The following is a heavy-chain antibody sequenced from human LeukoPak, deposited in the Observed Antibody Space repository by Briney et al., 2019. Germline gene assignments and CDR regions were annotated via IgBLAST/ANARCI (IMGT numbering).Heavy chain of an antibody. CDR1: GYTFTSYG. J-gene: IGHJ4*02. CDR2: ISAYNGNT. V-gene: IGHV1-18*01. D-gene: IGHD3-10*01. CDR3: ATNSAAHIHFDY. Sequence: EASVKVSCKASGYTFTSYGISWVRQAPGQGLEWMGWISAYNGNTNYAQKLQGRVTMTTDTSTSTAYMELRSLRSDGTAVYYCATNSAAHIHFDYWGQGTLVTVSS.